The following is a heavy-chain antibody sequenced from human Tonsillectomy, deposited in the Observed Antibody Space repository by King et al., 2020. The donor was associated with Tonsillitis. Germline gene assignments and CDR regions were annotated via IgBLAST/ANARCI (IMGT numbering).Heavy chain of an antibody. D-gene: IGHD1-26*01. CDR2: IYPGDSDT. V-gene: IGHV5-51*03. J-gene: IGHJ3*02. CDR3: ARRGGTYSDPFDI. Sequence: VQLVQSGAEVKEPGESQRISCKGSGYRFSSYWIGWVRQMPGKGLEWMGIIYPGDSDTRYSPSFQGQVTISADKAIATASLQWRSLKASDTAIYYCARRGGTYSDPFDIWGQGTMVIVSS. CDR1: GYRFSSYW.